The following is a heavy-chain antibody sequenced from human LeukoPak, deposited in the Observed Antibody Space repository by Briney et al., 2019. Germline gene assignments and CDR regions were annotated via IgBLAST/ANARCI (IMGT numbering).Heavy chain of an antibody. J-gene: IGHJ3*02. Sequence: SETLSLTCTVSGGSISIRDYYWGWIRQPPGKGLEWIALIHYSGSTYYNPSLKSRVTISVDTSKNQFSLKLTSVTAADTAVYYCARDGPFYYDILTGYYRNAFDIWGQGTMVTVSS. CDR2: IHYSGST. CDR1: GGSISIRDYY. V-gene: IGHV4-39*07. D-gene: IGHD3-9*01. CDR3: ARDGPFYYDILTGYYRNAFDI.